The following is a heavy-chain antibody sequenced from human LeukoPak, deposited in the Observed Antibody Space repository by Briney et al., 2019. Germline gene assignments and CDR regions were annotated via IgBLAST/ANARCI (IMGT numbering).Heavy chain of an antibody. Sequence: SETLSLTCTVSGASVTDYYWSWIRQSPGKGLEWISYIHHSGNSDYNPSLRRRVTTSLDTSKNQFSLNLISVTAADTAVYYCTRGRWGLQSWSQGTLVTVSS. CDR1: GASVTDYY. V-gene: IGHV4-59*02. CDR3: TRGRWGLQS. D-gene: IGHD7-27*01. J-gene: IGHJ5*02. CDR2: IHHSGNS.